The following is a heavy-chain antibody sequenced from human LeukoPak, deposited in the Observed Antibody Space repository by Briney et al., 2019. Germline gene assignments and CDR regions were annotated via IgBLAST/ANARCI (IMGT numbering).Heavy chain of an antibody. D-gene: IGHD6-19*01. V-gene: IGHV4-59*01. Sequence: PSETLSLTCTVSGGSISSYYWSWIRQPPGKGLEWIGYIYYSGSTNYNPSLKSRVTISVDTSKNQFSLKLSSVTAADTAVYYCARNVAGDPMDIWGQGTMVTVSS. J-gene: IGHJ3*02. CDR2: IYYSGST. CDR1: GGSISSYY. CDR3: ARNVAGDPMDI.